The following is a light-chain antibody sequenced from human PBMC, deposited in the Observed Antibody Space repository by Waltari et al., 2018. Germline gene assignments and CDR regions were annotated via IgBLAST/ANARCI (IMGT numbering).Light chain of an antibody. CDR2: AAS. CDR3: QQTYSAPT. J-gene: IGKJ1*01. V-gene: IGKV1-39*01. Sequence: DIQMTQSPSSLSASIGDRVTISCRASQSPSSYLNWYQHKPGKAPNLLIYAASALQSGVPSSVRGSGSGTEFTLTITSLQPEDFATYYCQQTYSAPTFGQGTKVEIK. CDR1: QSPSSY.